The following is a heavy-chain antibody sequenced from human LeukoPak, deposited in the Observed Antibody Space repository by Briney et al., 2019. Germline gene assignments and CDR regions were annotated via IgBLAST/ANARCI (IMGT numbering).Heavy chain of an antibody. Sequence: ASVKVSCKASGYTFTGYYMHWVRQAPGQGLEWMGWINPNSGGTNYAQKFQGRVTMTRDTSISTAYMELSRLRSDDTAVYYCAREVGVLRYFDTGTQLSKKTNNWFDPWGQGTLVTVSS. CDR1: GYTFTGYY. J-gene: IGHJ5*02. D-gene: IGHD3-9*01. CDR2: INPNSGGT. V-gene: IGHV1-2*02. CDR3: AREVGVLRYFDTGTQLSKKTNNWFDP.